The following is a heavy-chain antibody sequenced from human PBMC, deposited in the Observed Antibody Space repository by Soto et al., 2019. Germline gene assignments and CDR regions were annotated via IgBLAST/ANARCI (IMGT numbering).Heavy chain of an antibody. J-gene: IGHJ3*02. V-gene: IGHV3-30-3*01. D-gene: IGHD3-22*01. Sequence: GGSLRLSCAASGFTFSSYAMHWVRQAPGKGLEWVAVISYDGSNKYYADSVKGRFTISRDNSKNTLYRQMNSLRAEDTAVYYCARDRRYRRHYYDSSGYVAFDIWGQGTMVTVSS. CDR2: ISYDGSNK. CDR3: ARDRRYRRHYYDSSGYVAFDI. CDR1: GFTFSSYA.